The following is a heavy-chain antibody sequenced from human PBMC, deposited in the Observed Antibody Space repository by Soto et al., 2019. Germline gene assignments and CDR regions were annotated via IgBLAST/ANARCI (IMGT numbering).Heavy chain of an antibody. CDR3: ARGARDDILTGPRNYYFDY. CDR1: GGAFESYS. D-gene: IGHD3-9*01. Sequence: GAPAEVCWEASGGAFESYSISWAQQATGKGLDWMGGIIPIFGTANYAQKFQGRVTITADESTSTAYMELSSLRSEDTAVYYCARGARDDILTGPRNYYFDYWGQGTLVTVSS. CDR2: IIPIFGTA. V-gene: IGHV1-69*01. J-gene: IGHJ4*02.